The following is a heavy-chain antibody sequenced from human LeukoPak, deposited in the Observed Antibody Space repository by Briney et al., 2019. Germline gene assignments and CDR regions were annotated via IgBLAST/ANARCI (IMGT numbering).Heavy chain of an antibody. CDR3: ARGGVGATTYVWFDP. CDR2: ISAYNGNT. CDR1: GYTFTGHY. J-gene: IGHJ5*02. V-gene: IGHV1-2*02. Sequence: ASVKVSCKASGYTFTGHYMLWVRQAPGQGLEWMGWISAYNGNTNYAQKFQGRVTMTRDMSTSTVYMELSSLRSEDTAVYYCARGGVGATTYVWFDPWGQGTLVTVSS. D-gene: IGHD1-26*01.